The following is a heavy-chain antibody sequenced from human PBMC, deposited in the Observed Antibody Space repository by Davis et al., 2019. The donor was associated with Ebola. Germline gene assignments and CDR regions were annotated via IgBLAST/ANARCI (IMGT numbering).Heavy chain of an antibody. Sequence: MPSETLSLTCAVYGGSFNGYYWSWIRQPPGKGLEWIGEINHSGSTNYNPSLKSRVTISVDTSMNQFSLKLSSVTAADTAVYYCARGRGITAPRFDYWGQGTLVTVSS. CDR2: INHSGST. CDR1: GGSFNGYY. CDR3: ARGRGITAPRFDY. D-gene: IGHD6-13*01. V-gene: IGHV4-34*01. J-gene: IGHJ4*02.